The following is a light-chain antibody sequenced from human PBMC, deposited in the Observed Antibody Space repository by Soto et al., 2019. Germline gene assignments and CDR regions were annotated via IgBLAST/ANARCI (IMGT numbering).Light chain of an antibody. V-gene: IGKV1-8*01. CDR1: QGISSY. CDR2: AAS. CDR3: QQDYSYPYT. J-gene: IGKJ2*01. Sequence: AIRMTQSPSSLSASTGDRVTITCRASQGISSYLAWYQQKPGKAPKLLIYAASTLQSGVPSRFSGSGSGTDFTLTISCLQSEDFATYCCQQDYSYPYTCGQGTKLEIK.